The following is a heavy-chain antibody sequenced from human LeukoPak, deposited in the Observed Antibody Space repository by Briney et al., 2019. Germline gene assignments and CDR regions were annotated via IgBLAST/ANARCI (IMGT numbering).Heavy chain of an antibody. CDR3: ATDNWNGVS. Sequence: PSETLSLTCAVYGGSFSGYYWSWIRQPPGKGLEWIGEINHSGSTNYNPSLKSRVTISVDTSKNQFSLKLSSVTAADMAVYYCATDNWNGVSWGQGTLVTVSS. D-gene: IGHD1-1*01. CDR1: GGSFSGYY. CDR2: INHSGST. V-gene: IGHV4-34*01. J-gene: IGHJ4*02.